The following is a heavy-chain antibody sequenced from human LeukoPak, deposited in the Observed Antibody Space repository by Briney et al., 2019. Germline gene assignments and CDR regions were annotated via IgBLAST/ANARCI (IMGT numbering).Heavy chain of an antibody. J-gene: IGHJ3*01. D-gene: IGHD1-7*01. V-gene: IGHV5-51*01. CDR2: IYPDDSDT. Sequence: GESLKISCKGSGYRFNTYWIAWVRQMPGKGLEWMGIIYPDDSDTRYSPSFQGQVTISADKSINTAYLQWGSLEASDTAMYYCARGNYGSGFDVWGQGTMVTVSS. CDR3: ARGNYGSGFDV. CDR1: GYRFNTYW.